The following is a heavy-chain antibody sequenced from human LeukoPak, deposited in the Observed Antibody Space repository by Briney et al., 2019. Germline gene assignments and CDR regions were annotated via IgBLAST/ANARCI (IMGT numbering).Heavy chain of an antibody. Sequence: TSETLSLTCTVSGGSISSYYWSWIPQPAGKGLEWIGRIYTSGSTNYNPSLKCRVTMSVDTSKNQFSLEVRSVTAADTAFYFCVNRTSNYEAVSWGAGPLVTVSS. CDR2: IYTSGST. D-gene: IGHD3-22*01. CDR1: GGSISSYY. J-gene: IGHJ5*02. CDR3: VNRTSNYEAVS. V-gene: IGHV4-4*07.